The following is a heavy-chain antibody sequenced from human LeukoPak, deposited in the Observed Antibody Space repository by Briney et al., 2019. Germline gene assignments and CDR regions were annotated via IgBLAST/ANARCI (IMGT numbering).Heavy chain of an antibody. D-gene: IGHD1-1*01. J-gene: IGHJ4*02. V-gene: IGHV3-15*01. CDR1: GFTFSSAW. Sequence: GSLRLSCTASGFTFSSAWMSWVRQAPGKGLECVGRIKNKIDGGTIDYAAPVKGRFIISRDDSQNTVYLQLNSLKPEDTAVYYCISSVTGIPYYFDYWGQGALVTVSS. CDR3: ISSVTGIPYYFDY. CDR2: IKNKIDGGTI.